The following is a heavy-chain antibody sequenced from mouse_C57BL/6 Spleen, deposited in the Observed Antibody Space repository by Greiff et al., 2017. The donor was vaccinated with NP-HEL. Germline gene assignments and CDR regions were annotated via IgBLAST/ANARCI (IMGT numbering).Heavy chain of an antibody. J-gene: IGHJ4*01. CDR2: ISNLAYSI. Sequence: EVKLMESGGGLVQPGGSLKLSCAASGFTFSDYGMAWVRQAPRKGPEWVAFISNLAYSIYYADTVTGRFTISRENAKNTLYLEMSRLRSEDTAMYYCARHDGYLYAMDYWGQGTSVTVSS. CDR1: GFTFSDYG. V-gene: IGHV5-15*01. D-gene: IGHD2-3*01. CDR3: ARHDGYLYAMDY.